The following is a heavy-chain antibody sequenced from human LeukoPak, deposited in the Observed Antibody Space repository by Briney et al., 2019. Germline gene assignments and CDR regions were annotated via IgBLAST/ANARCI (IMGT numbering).Heavy chain of an antibody. CDR3: ARIIVGATSDFDY. V-gene: IGHV1-69*02. CDR1: GGTFSSYT. CDR2: IIPILGIA. D-gene: IGHD1-26*01. J-gene: IGHJ4*02. Sequence: SVKVSCKASGGTFSSYTISWVRQAPGRGLEWMGRIIPILGIANYAQKFQGRVTITADKSTSTAYMELSSLRSEDTAVYYCARIIVGATSDFDYWGQGTLVTVSS.